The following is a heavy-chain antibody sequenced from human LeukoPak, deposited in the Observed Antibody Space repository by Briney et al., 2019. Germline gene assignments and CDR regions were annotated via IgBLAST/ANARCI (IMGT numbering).Heavy chain of an antibody. V-gene: IGHV3-23*01. CDR2: ISGSGGST. CDR1: GFTFSSYA. D-gene: IGHD6-19*01. J-gene: IGHJ4*02. Sequence: GGSLRLSCAASGFTFSSYAMSWVRQAPGKGLEWVSAISGSGGSTYYADSVKSRFTISRDNSKNTLYLQMNSLRAEDTAVYYCAKDVGSGWYIFDYWGQGTLVTVSS. CDR3: AKDVGSGWYIFDY.